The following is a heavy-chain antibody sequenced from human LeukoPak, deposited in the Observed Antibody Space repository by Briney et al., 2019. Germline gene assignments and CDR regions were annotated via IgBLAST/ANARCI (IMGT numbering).Heavy chain of an antibody. CDR1: GFTFSSYA. V-gene: IGHV3-23*01. CDR3: ARDGGYSYGYYFDY. J-gene: IGHJ4*02. D-gene: IGHD5-18*01. Sequence: GGSLRLSCAASGFTFSSYAMSWVRQAPGKELEWVSAISGSGGSTYYADSVKGRFTISRDNSKNSLYLQMNSLRAEDTAVYYCARDGGYSYGYYFDYWGQGTLVTVSS. CDR2: ISGSGGST.